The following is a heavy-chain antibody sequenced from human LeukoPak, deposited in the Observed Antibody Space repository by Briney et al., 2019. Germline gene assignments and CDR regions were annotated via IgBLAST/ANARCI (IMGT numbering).Heavy chain of an antibody. CDR2: ISCSGST. V-gene: IGHV4-39*07. J-gene: IGHJ4*02. CDR1: GGSISSCTYS. D-gene: IGHD1-1*01. CDR3: ARDWNRYAY. Sequence: SETLSLTCTVSGGSISSCTYSWGWIRQPPGKGLEWIGSISCSGSTYYNPSLKSRVTISVDTSKNQFSLYLDSVTAADTAVYYCARDWNRYAYWGQGTLVTISS.